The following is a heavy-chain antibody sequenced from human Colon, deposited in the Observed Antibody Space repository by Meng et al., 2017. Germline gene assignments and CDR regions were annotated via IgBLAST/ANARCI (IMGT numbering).Heavy chain of an antibody. Sequence: QVQLGQSGTEGKKPGASVKVSCKTSGYTFTGYYMQWVRQAPGQGLEWLGRIHPNTGATNYAQKFQDRVTMTRDTSISTVYMELNTLTSDDTAVYYCARDGSYGLDLDFWGQGTLVTVSS. CDR1: GYTFTGYY. V-gene: IGHV1-2*06. CDR3: ARDGSYGLDLDF. D-gene: IGHD3-3*01. J-gene: IGHJ4*02. CDR2: IHPNTGAT.